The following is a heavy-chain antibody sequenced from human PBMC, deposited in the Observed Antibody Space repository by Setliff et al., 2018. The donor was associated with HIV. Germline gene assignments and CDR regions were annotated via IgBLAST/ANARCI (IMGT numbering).Heavy chain of an antibody. D-gene: IGHD4-17*01. CDR3: ARGFLRSRRRWFDP. Sequence: SETLSLTCSVSGGSVSSVNYYWGWIRQPPGKGLEWIGYIHYTGSTTYNPSLKSRVTISVDTSKNQFSLWLSSVTAAATAVYYCARGFLRSRRRWFDPWGQGTLVTVSS. J-gene: IGHJ5*02. V-gene: IGHV4-61*01. CDR2: IHYTGST. CDR1: GGSVSSVNYY.